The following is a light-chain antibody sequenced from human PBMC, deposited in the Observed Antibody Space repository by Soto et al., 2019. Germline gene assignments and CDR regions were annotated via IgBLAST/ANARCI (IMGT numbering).Light chain of an antibody. Sequence: DIQMTQSPSTLSGSVGDRVTITCRASPTISSWLAWYQQKPGKAPKLLMYKASTLQSGVPSRFSGNGSGTEFTLTISSLQPDYLAIYYCQQYSSSLLTFGGGTKVDIK. CDR2: KAS. CDR1: PTISSW. V-gene: IGKV1-5*03. J-gene: IGKJ4*01. CDR3: QQYSSSLLT.